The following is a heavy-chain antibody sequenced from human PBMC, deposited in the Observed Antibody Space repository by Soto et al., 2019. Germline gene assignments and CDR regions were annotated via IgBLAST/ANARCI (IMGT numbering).Heavy chain of an antibody. CDR1: GYTFTGYY. Sequence: ASVKVSCKASGYTFTGYYMHWVRQAPGQGLEWMGWINPNSGGTNYAQKFQGWVTMTRDTSNSTAYMELSRMRSDDTAMYYCATPIEAAGNDAFDIWGQGTMVTVSS. V-gene: IGHV1-2*04. CDR2: INPNSGGT. J-gene: IGHJ3*02. CDR3: ATPIEAAGNDAFDI. D-gene: IGHD6-13*01.